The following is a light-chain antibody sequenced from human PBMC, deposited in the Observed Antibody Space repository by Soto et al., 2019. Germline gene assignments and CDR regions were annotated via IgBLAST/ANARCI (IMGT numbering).Light chain of an antibody. CDR2: AAS. Sequence: DIPMTPSPSSPSANVGDKVTNTFRASQSISSYLNWYQQKPGKAPKLLIYAASSLQSGVPSRFSGSGSGTDFTLTISSLQPEDFATYYCQQSYSTPRTFGQGTKVDIK. CDR1: QSISSY. CDR3: QQSYSTPRT. V-gene: IGKV1-39*01. J-gene: IGKJ1*01.